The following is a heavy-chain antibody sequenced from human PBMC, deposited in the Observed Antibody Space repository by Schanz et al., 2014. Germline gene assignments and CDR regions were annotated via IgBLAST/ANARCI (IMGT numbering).Heavy chain of an antibody. J-gene: IGHJ4*02. D-gene: IGHD1-26*01. CDR3: AKLSLDIVGVNRPDYYFDY. CDR2: IRSDGSNE. V-gene: IGHV3-30*02. CDR1: GFTFSFSG. Sequence: QVQLVESGGGVVQPGGSLRLSCAASGFTFSFSGMQWVRQAPGKGLEWVAFIRSDGSNENYADSVRGRFTISRDNSKNTLYLQMNSLRAEDTAVYYCAKLSLDIVGVNRPDYYFDYWGQGTLVTVSS.